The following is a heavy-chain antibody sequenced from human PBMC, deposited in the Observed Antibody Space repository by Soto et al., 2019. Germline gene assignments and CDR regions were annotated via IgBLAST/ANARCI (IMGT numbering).Heavy chain of an antibody. J-gene: IGHJ4*02. CDR3: AHKPHGWSLDFDY. Sequence: QITLKASGPTLVKPTQTLTLTCTFSGFSLSTSGVGVGWLRQPPGKALEWLALIYWDDDKRYSPSLKSRRTITQDTSKSKVVLTMTNMDTGDTATYYCAHKPHGWSLDFDYWCQGTLVTVS. D-gene: IGHD6-19*01. CDR2: IYWDDDK. CDR1: GFSLSTSGVG. V-gene: IGHV2-5*02.